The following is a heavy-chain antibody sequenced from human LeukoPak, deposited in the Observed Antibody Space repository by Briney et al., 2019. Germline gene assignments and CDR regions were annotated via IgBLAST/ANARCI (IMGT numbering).Heavy chain of an antibody. CDR2: LSGSGITT. J-gene: IGHJ4*01. CDR3: AKGIYSSGWSYYYY. D-gene: IGHD6-19*01. CDR1: GFTFSNSA. Sequence: GGSLRLSCAASGFTFSNSAMSWVRQAPGKGLEWVSTLSGSGITTYYADSVKGRFTISRDNSKNTLYLQMNTLRAEDSALYYCAKGIYSSGWSYYYYWGHGTLVTVSS. V-gene: IGHV3-23*01.